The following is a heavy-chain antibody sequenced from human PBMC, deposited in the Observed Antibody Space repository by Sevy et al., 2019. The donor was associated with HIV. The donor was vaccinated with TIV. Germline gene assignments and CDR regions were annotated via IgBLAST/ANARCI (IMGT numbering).Heavy chain of an antibody. CDR1: GFTFSSYG. Sequence: GGSLRLSCAASGFTFSSYGMHWVRQAPGKGLEWVAVISYDGSNKYYADSVKGRFTISRDNSKNTLNLQMNSLRAEDTAVYYCAKDIGLYCTNGVCFPPSYGMDVWGQGTTVTVSS. J-gene: IGHJ6*02. CDR3: AKDIGLYCTNGVCFPPSYGMDV. CDR2: ISYDGSNK. D-gene: IGHD2-8*01. V-gene: IGHV3-30*18.